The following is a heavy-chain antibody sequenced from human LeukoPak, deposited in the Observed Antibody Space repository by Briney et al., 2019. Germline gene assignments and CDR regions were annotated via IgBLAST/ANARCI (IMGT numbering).Heavy chain of an antibody. J-gene: IGHJ4*02. V-gene: IGHV3-43*02. CDR2: ITGNGGTT. CDR3: AKFYGSGTYYNNYLDF. D-gene: IGHD3-10*01. Sequence: GGSLRLSCAASGFTFSSYSMNWVRQAPGKGLEWVAAITGNGGTTDYSDSVKGRCTVSRDNNKNSLFLQMNSLRTEDTGLYYCAKFYGSGTYYNNYLDFWGQGTLVTVSS. CDR1: GFTFSSYS.